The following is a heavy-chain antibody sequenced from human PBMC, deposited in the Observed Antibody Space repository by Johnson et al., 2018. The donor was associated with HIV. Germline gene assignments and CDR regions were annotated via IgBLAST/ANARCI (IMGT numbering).Heavy chain of an antibody. V-gene: IGHV3-33*08. D-gene: IGHD1-26*01. CDR1: GFTFSNYG. J-gene: IGHJ3*02. CDR2: IRYDGSNK. Sequence: QVQLVESGGGVVQPGRSLRLSCAASGFTFSNYGMHWVRQAPGKGLEWVPFIRYDGSNKYYADSVKGRFTISRDNSKNTLYLQMNSLRAEDTAVYYCAVGAADAFDIWGQGTMVTVSS. CDR3: AVGAADAFDI.